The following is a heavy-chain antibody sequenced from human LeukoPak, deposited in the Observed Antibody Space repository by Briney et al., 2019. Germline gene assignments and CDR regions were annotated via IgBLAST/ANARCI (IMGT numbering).Heavy chain of an antibody. CDR1: GGSFSGYY. CDR2: TNHSGST. D-gene: IGHD2-2*01. CDR3: ASHKVVPAFPDV. V-gene: IGHV4-34*01. Sequence: SETLSLTCAVYGGSFSGYYWSWIRQPPGKGLEWIGETNHSGSTNYNPSLKSRVTISVDTSKNRFSLKLSSVTAADTAVYYCASHKVVPAFPDVWGKGTTVTVSS. J-gene: IGHJ6*04.